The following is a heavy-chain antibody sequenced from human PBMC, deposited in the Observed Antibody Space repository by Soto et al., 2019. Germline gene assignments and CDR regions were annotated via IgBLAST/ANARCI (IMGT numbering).Heavy chain of an antibody. CDR1: GGSISSSSYY. CDR3: ARGRRSGYDILTGYLTREYYFDY. CDR2: VNHSGST. Sequence: SETLSLTCTVSGGSISSSSYYWGWIRQPPGKGLEWIGEVNHSGSTNYNPSLKSRVTMSVDTSKNQFSLKLSSVTAADTAVYYCARGRRSGYDILTGYLTREYYFDYWGQGTLVTVSS. V-gene: IGHV4-39*07. D-gene: IGHD3-9*01. J-gene: IGHJ4*02.